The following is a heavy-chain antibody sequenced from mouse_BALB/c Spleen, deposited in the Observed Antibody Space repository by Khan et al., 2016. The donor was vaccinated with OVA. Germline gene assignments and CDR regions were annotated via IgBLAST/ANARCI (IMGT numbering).Heavy chain of an antibody. CDR1: GFSLSRYN. J-gene: IGHJ4*01. CDR3: ARAYYRYDGYYAMDY. Sequence: QVQLKESGPGLVAPSQSPSITCTVSGFSLSRYNIHWVRQPPGKGLEWLGMIWGGGDTDYNSTLKSRLSISKANSKSQVFLTVKSLQTEDSGMYPGARAYYRYDGYYAMDYWGQGTSVTVVS. D-gene: IGHD2-14*01. V-gene: IGHV2-6-4*01. CDR2: IWGGGDT.